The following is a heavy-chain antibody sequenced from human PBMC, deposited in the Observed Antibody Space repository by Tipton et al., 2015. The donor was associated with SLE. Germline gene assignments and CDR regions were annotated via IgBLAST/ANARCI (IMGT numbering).Heavy chain of an antibody. CDR2: INHSGST. Sequence: TLSLTCTVSGGSLSSYYWSWIRQPPGKGLEWIGEINHSGSTNYNPSLKSRVTISVDTSKNQFSLKLSSVTAADTAVYYCARDGESVGGVIPYYWGQGTQVTVSS. J-gene: IGHJ4*02. CDR1: GGSLSSYY. CDR3: ARDGESVGGVIPYY. D-gene: IGHD3-16*02. V-gene: IGHV4-34*01.